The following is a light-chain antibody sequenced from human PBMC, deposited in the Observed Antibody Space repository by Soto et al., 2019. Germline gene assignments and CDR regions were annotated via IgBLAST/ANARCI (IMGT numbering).Light chain of an antibody. CDR3: SSYTSSSTTVV. CDR2: DVS. Sequence: QSALTQPASVSGSPGQSITISCTGTSSDVVGYNYVSWYQQYPGKAPKLMIYDVSNRPSWVSNRFSASKSGNTASLTIAGLQAEDDADYYCSSYTSSSTTVVFGGGTKVTVL. J-gene: IGLJ2*01. CDR1: SSDVVGYNY. V-gene: IGLV2-14*01.